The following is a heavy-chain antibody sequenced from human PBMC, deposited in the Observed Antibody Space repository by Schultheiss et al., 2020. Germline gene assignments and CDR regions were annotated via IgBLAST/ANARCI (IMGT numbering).Heavy chain of an antibody. CDR2: INPSGGST. CDR3: ARQSDGASGLDY. CDR1: GGTFTSYD. Sequence: ASVKVSCKASGGTFTSYDINWVRQATGQGLEWMGIINPSGGSTSYAQKFQGRVTITADESTSTAYMELNSLRDEDTAVYYCARQSDGASGLDYWGQGTLVTVSS. D-gene: IGHD4/OR15-4a*01. J-gene: IGHJ4*02. V-gene: IGHV1-46*01.